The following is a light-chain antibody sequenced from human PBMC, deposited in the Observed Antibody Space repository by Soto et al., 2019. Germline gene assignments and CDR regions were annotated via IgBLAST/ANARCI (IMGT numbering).Light chain of an antibody. CDR1: QSVSSSH. V-gene: IGKV3-20*01. CDR2: GAS. J-gene: IGKJ4*01. CDR3: QQYGSSPPLT. Sequence: VFTQSACTLSLSTGERATLSCRASQSVSSSHLAWYQQKPGQAPRLLIYGASSRATGIPDRFSGSGSGTDFTLTISRLEPEDFVVYYCQQYGSSPPLTFGGGTKVDIK.